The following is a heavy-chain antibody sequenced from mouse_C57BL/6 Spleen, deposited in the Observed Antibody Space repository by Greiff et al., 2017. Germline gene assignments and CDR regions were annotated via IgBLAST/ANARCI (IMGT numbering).Heavy chain of an antibody. J-gene: IGHJ3*01. Sequence: QVQLQQPGAELVKPGASVKLSCKASGYTFTSYWMQRVKQRPGQGLEWIGEIDPSDSYTNYNQKFKGKATLTVDTSSSTAYMQLSSLTSEDSAVYYCARGGDEWFAYWGQGTLVTVSA. D-gene: IGHD3-3*01. V-gene: IGHV1-50*01. CDR1: GYTFTSYW. CDR2: IDPSDSYT. CDR3: ARGGDEWFAY.